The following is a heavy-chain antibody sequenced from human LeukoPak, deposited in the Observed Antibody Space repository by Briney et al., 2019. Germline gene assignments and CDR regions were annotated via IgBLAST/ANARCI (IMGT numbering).Heavy chain of an antibody. CDR1: GFTFSSYA. V-gene: IGHV3-30-3*01. CDR3: ARVHQRGYFDWPGNY. D-gene: IGHD3-9*01. CDR2: ISYDGSNR. J-gene: IGHJ4*02. Sequence: YPGGSLRLSCAASGFTFSSYAMHWVRQAPGKGLEWVAVISYDGSNRYYADSVKGRFTISRDNSKNTLYLQMNSLRAEDTAVYYCARVHQRGYFDWPGNYWGQGTLVTVSS.